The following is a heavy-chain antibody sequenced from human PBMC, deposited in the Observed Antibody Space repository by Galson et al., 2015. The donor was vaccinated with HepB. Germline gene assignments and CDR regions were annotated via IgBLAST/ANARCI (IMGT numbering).Heavy chain of an antibody. J-gene: IGHJ3*02. CDR1: GYTFTSYY. CDR2: INPSGGST. V-gene: IGHV1-46*03. CDR3: AREGCSGGSCSNNTDAFDI. D-gene: IGHD2-15*01. Sequence: SVKVSCKASGYTFTSYYMHWVRQAPGQGLEWMGIINPSGGSTSYAQKFQGRVTMTRDTSTSTVYMELSSLRSEDTAVYYCAREGCSGGSCSNNTDAFDIWGQGTMVTVSS.